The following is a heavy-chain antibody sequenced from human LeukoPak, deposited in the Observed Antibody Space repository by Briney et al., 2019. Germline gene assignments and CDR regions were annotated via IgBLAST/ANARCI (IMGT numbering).Heavy chain of an antibody. D-gene: IGHD2-2*01. CDR3: AKGEGIVVVPAATDY. Sequence: PGGSLRLSCAASGFTFSSYAMSWVRQAPGKGLEWVSAISGSGGSTYYADSVKGRFTISRDNSKNTLYLQMNSLRAEDTAVYYCAKGEGIVVVPAATDYWGQGTLVTVSS. V-gene: IGHV3-23*01. J-gene: IGHJ4*02. CDR2: ISGSGGST. CDR1: GFTFSSYA.